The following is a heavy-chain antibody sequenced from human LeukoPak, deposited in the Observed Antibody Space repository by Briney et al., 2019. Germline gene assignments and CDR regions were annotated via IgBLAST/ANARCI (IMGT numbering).Heavy chain of an antibody. CDR3: ARVGHEGYCSGGSCYPGDWFDP. CDR2: INHSGST. D-gene: IGHD2-15*01. Sequence: SETLSLTCAVYGGSFSGYYWSWIRQPPGKGLEWIGEINHSGSTNYNPSLKSRVTISVDTSKNQFSLKLSSVTAAATAVYYCARVGHEGYCSGGSCYPGDWFDPWGQGTLVTVSS. J-gene: IGHJ5*02. CDR1: GGSFSGYY. V-gene: IGHV4-34*01.